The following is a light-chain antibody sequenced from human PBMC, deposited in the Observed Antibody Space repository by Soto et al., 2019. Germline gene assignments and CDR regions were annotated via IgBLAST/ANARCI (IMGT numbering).Light chain of an antibody. J-gene: IGLJ1*01. Sequence: QSVLTQPPSASGTPGQRVTISCSGSSSNIGSNFVYWYQQHPGEAPKLIIYEVTKRPSGVPDRFSGSKSGNTASLTVSGLQAEDEADYHCSSYAGGKNFYVFGTGTKLTVL. CDR1: SSNIGSNF. V-gene: IGLV2-8*01. CDR3: SSYAGGKNFYV. CDR2: EVT.